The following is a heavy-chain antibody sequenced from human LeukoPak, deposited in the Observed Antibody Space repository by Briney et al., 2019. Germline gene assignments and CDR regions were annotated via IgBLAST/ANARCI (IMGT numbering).Heavy chain of an antibody. D-gene: IGHD3-22*01. CDR3: ATYGGYYDSSGSLKFYFNY. Sequence: GGSLSLSCGASGFTFSNYWMSWVRQAPGKGLEWVANIKSERSGGTADYAAPVKGRFTISRDDSESTQDLQMNSLKTEDTAVYYCATYGGYYDSSGSLKFYFNYWGQGTLVTVSS. J-gene: IGHJ4*02. V-gene: IGHV3-15*01. CDR1: GFTFSNYW. CDR2: IKSERSGGTA.